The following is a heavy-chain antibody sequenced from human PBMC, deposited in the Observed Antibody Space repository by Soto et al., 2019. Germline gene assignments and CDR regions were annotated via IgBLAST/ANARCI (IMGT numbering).Heavy chain of an antibody. D-gene: IGHD2-2*01. Sequence: SVKVSCKASGGTFSSYTIGWVRQAPGQGPEWMGRIIPILGIANYAQKFQGRVTITADKSTSTAYMELSSLRSEDTAVYYCARAPDIVVVQSEDYYFDYWGQGTLVTVSS. J-gene: IGHJ4*02. CDR3: ARAPDIVVVQSEDYYFDY. V-gene: IGHV1-69*02. CDR2: IIPILGIA. CDR1: GGTFSSYT.